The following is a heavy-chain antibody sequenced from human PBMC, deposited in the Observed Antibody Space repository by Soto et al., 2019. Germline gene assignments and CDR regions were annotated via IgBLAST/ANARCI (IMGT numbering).Heavy chain of an antibody. D-gene: IGHD3-10*01. Sequence: PSETLSLTCAVYGGSFSGYYWSWIRQPPGKGLEWIGEINHSGSTNYNPSLKSRVTISVDTSKNQFSLKLSSVTAADTAVYYCARARTMVRGVIIPIPIYYYGMDVWGQGTTVTVSS. CDR1: GGSFSGYY. J-gene: IGHJ6*02. CDR3: ARARTMVRGVIIPIPIYYYGMDV. V-gene: IGHV4-34*01. CDR2: INHSGST.